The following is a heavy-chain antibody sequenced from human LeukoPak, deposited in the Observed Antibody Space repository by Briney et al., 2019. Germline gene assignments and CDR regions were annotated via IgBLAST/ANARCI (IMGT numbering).Heavy chain of an antibody. CDR2: IYYSGST. CDR1: GGSISSSSYY. Sequence: SETLSLTCTVSGGSISSSSYYWGWIRQPPGKGLEWIRSIYYSGSTYYNPSLKSRVTISVDTSKNQFSLKLSSVTAADTAVYYCASRTRATVTTRRYYFDYWGQGTLVTVSS. D-gene: IGHD4-17*01. CDR3: ASRTRATVTTRRYYFDY. J-gene: IGHJ4*02. V-gene: IGHV4-39*07.